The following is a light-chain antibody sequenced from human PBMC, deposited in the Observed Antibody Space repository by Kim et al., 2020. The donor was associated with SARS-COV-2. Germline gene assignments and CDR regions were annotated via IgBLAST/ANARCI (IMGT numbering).Light chain of an antibody. CDR3: QVWNSNSDHPGV. V-gene: IGLV3-21*04. CDR1: NIGSKT. J-gene: IGLJ3*02. Sequence: KTARITCGGDNIGSKTVQWYQQKPGQAPVLVIYYNSDRPSGIPERFSGSNSGNTATLTISRVEAGDEADYYCQVWNSNSDHPGVFGGGTKVTVL. CDR2: YNS.